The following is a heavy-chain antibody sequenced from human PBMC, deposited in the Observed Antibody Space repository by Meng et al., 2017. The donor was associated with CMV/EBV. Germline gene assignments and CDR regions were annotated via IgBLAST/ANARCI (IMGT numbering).Heavy chain of an antibody. Sequence: GGSLRLSCAASGFTFSSYSMNWVRQAPGKGLEWASSISSSSSYIYYADSVKGRFTISRDNAKNSLYLQMNSLRAEDTAVYYCARESRGPRITGTDYWGQGTLVTVSS. CDR2: ISSSSSYI. D-gene: IGHD1-20*01. CDR1: GFTFSSYS. J-gene: IGHJ4*02. V-gene: IGHV3-21*01. CDR3: ARESRGPRITGTDY.